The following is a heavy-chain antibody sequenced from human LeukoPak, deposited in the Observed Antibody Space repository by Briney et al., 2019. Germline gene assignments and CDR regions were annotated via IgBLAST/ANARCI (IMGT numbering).Heavy chain of an antibody. J-gene: IGHJ4*02. CDR3: AKRPSGTYAFDY. D-gene: IGHD3-10*01. Sequence: GGSLRLSCAASGFTFSTYAMTWVRQAPGMGLEWISTISGGGGGIYYADSVKGRFTISRDNSNNTLYLQMNSLRAEDTAIYYCAKRPSGTYAFDYWDRGTLVTVSS. CDR1: GFTFSTYA. V-gene: IGHV3-23*01. CDR2: ISGGGGGI.